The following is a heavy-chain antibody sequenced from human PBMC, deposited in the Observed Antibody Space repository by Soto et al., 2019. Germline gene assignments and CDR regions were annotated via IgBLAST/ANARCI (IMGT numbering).Heavy chain of an antibody. CDR1: GYTFTSYY. Sequence: ASVKVSCKASGYTFTSYYMHWVRQAPGQGLEWMGIINPSGGSTSYADSVKGRFTISRDNAKNTLYVQMNSLGAEDTAVYWCARGIRNYYGVDVWGQGTTVTVSS. CDR2: INPSGGST. CDR3: ARGIRNYYGVDV. V-gene: IGHV1-46*04. J-gene: IGHJ6*02.